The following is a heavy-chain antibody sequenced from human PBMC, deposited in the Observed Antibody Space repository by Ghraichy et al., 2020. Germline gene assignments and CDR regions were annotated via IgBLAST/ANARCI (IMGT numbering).Heavy chain of an antibody. D-gene: IGHD3-10*01. V-gene: IGHV1-69*13. CDR1: GGTFSSYA. J-gene: IGHJ4*02. Sequence: SVKVSCKASGGTFSSYAISWVRQAPGQGLEWMGGIIPIFGTANYAQKFQGRVTITADGSTSTAYMELSSLRPEDTAVYYCARDRYYGSGRYYNGAFDYWGQGTLVTVSS. CDR3: ARDRYYGSGRYYNGAFDY. CDR2: IIPIFGTA.